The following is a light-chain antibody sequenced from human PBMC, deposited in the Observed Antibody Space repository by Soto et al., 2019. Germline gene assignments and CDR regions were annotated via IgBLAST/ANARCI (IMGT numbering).Light chain of an antibody. CDR1: QSISTW. Sequence: IQITHSASTLSASVLYRVTCTCRASQSISTWLAWYQQKPGKAPKLLIYKASTLEVGVPSRFSGSGSGTEFTLTISTLQPSDFTTYYCQQYNSYPWTFGQGTKVDI. V-gene: IGKV1-5*03. J-gene: IGKJ1*01. CDR3: QQYNSYPWT. CDR2: KAS.